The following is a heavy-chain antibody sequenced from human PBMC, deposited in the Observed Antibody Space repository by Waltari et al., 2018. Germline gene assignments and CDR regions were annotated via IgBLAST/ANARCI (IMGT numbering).Heavy chain of an antibody. Sequence: QVQLVGSGGGVVQPGRSLRLSCAASGFTFSTYSMHWVRQAPGKGLEWVAVVSRDGTDKSYAEFVKGRFTISRDNSKNTLYLQMSSLRLDDTAVYYCGRRFGGYVDSWGQGILVTVSS. CDR3: GRRFGGYVDS. CDR2: VSRDGTDK. CDR1: GFTFSTYS. J-gene: IGHJ4*02. V-gene: IGHV3-30-3*01. D-gene: IGHD3-16*01.